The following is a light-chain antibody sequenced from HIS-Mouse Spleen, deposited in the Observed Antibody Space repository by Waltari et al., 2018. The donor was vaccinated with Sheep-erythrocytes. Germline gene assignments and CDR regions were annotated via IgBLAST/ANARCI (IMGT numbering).Light chain of an antibody. V-gene: IGLV2-11*01. J-gene: IGLJ1*01. CDR2: DVS. CDR1: TRDVCGSNY. CDR3: CSYAGSYNHV. Sequence: QSALTQPRSVSGSPGQSVTISCTGTTRDVCGSNYVSWYQQHPGKAPKLMIYDVSKRPSGVPDRFSGSKSGNTASLTISGLQAEDEADYYCCSYAGSYNHVFATGTKVTVL.